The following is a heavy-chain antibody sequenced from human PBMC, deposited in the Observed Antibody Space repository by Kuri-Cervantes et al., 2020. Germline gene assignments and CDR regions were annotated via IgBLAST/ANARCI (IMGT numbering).Heavy chain of an antibody. J-gene: IGHJ6*03. Sequence: SVKVSCKASGYTFTSYAISWVRQAPGQGLGWMGGIIPIFGTANYAQKFQGRVTITADESTSTAYMELSSLRSEDTAVYYCARVGRSASPVVVPAAMSYYYMDVWGKGTTVTVSS. D-gene: IGHD2-2*01. CDR2: IIPIFGTA. CDR1: GYTFTSYA. V-gene: IGHV1-69*13. CDR3: ARVGRSASPVVVPAAMSYYYMDV.